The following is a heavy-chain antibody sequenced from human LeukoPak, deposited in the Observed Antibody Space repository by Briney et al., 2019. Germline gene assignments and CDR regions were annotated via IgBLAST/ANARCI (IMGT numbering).Heavy chain of an antibody. CDR2: IYHSGST. J-gene: IGHJ4*02. V-gene: IGHV4-4*02. D-gene: IGHD4-17*01. Sequence: PSGTLSLTCAVSGGSISSSNWWSWVRQPPGKGLEWTGEIYHSGSTNYNPSLKSRVTISVDKSKNQFSLKLSSVTAADTAVYYCSATVTTGGYYFDYWGQGTLVTVSS. CDR3: SATVTTGGYYFDY. CDR1: GGSISSSNW.